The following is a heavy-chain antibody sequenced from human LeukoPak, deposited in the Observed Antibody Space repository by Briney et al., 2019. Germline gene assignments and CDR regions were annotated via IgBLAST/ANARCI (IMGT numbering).Heavy chain of an antibody. J-gene: IGHJ5*02. CDR2: LIPILGIA. CDR1: GGTFSSYT. Sequence: ASVKVSCKASGGTFSSYTISWVRQAPGQGLEWMGRLIPILGIANYAQRFQGRVTITADKSTSTAYMELSSLRSEDTAVYYCATGAAARPFDPWGQGTLVTVSS. V-gene: IGHV1-69*02. D-gene: IGHD6-6*01. CDR3: ATGAAARPFDP.